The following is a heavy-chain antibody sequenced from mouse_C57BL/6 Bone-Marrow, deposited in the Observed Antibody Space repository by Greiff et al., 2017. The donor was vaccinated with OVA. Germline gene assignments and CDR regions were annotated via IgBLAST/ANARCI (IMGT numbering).Heavy chain of an antibody. CDR3: TTFLLWIAY. J-gene: IGHJ3*01. D-gene: IGHD2-10*01. Sequence: VQLKQSGAELVRPGASVKLSCTASGFNIKDDYMHWVKQRPEQGLEWIGWIDPENGDTEYASKFQGKATITADTSSNTAYLQLSSLTSEDTAVYYCTTFLLWIAYWGQGTLVTVSA. CDR2: IDPENGDT. V-gene: IGHV14-4*01. CDR1: GFNIKDDY.